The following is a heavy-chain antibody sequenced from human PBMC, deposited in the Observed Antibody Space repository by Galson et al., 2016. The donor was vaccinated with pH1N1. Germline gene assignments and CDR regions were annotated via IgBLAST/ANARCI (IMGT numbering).Heavy chain of an antibody. CDR3: AGTKAVSGPLSMDV. D-gene: IGHD6-19*01. Sequence: ETLSLTCSVSGDSITSDNYYWDWIRQPPGKGLEWIGNVYHGGGTFFNPSLRSRVSISLDTSKNRFSLKLTSVTATDTAVYYCAGTKAVSGPLSMDVWGKGTTVTVSS. CDR1: GDSITSDNYY. J-gene: IGHJ6*03. V-gene: IGHV4-39*07. CDR2: VYHGGGT.